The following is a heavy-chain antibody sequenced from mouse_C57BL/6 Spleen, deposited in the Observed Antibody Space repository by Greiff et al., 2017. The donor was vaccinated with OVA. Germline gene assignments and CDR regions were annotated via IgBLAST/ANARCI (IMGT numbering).Heavy chain of an antibody. J-gene: IGHJ2*01. CDR3: TRVSPGCFDY. Sequence: VQLQQSGTVLARPGASVKMSCKTSGYTFTSYWMHWVKQKPGQGLEWIGAIYPGNSDTSYNQKFKGKAKLTAVTSASTAYMELSSLTTEYSAFSYCTRVSPGCFDYWGPGTTLPVSS. CDR1: GYTFTSYW. V-gene: IGHV1-5*01. CDR2: IYPGNSDT.